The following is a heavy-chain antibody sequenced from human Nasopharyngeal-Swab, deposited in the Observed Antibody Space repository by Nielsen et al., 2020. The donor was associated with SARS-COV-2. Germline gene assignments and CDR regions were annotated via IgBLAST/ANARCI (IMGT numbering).Heavy chain of an antibody. D-gene: IGHD3-3*01. CDR1: GFTFSNAW. V-gene: IGHV3-15*01. CDR3: VSGVSDWSITIFGVVVSSFDY. Sequence: GESLKISCAASGFTFSNAWMSWVRQAPGKGLEWVGRIKSKTDGGTTDYAAPVKGRFTISSDDSKNTLYLQMNSLKTEDTAVYYCVSGVSDWSITIFGVVVSSFDYWGQGTLVTVSS. CDR2: IKSKTDGGTT. J-gene: IGHJ4*02.